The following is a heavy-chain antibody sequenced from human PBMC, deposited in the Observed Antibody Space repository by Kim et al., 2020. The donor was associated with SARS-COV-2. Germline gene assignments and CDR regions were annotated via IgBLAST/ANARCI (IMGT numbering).Heavy chain of an antibody. V-gene: IGHV3-15*01. CDR3: TAMTLMIPDALTRVGY. D-gene: IGHD1-26*01. Sequence: GGSLRLSCVASGFTFSNAWMSWVRQAPGKGLEWVGRIKSKSHATDYAAPVKGRFTISRDDSRSTVYLQMDSLKIEDTAVYYCTAMTLMIPDALTRVGYWGQGILVAVSS. CDR2: IKSKSHAT. CDR1: GFTFSNAW. J-gene: IGHJ4*01.